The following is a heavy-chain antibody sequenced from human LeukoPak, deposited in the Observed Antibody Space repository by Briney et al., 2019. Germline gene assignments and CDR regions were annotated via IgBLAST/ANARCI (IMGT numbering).Heavy chain of an antibody. CDR3: ARDFEVTTMTTSRFDY. J-gene: IGHJ4*02. V-gene: IGHV3-30*04. CDR1: GFTFSSYA. Sequence: GGSLRLSCAASGFTFSSYAMHWVRQAPGKGLEWVAVISYDGSNKYYADSMKGRFTISRDNSKNTLNLQMNSLRAEDTAVYYCARDFEVTTMTTSRFDYWGQGTPVTVSS. CDR2: ISYDGSNK. D-gene: IGHD4-17*01.